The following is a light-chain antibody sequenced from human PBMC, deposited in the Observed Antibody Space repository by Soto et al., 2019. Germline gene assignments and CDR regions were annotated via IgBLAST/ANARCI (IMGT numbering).Light chain of an antibody. Sequence: DIQMTQSPSSLSASVGDRVTITCRTCQSISIYLNWYQQIPGKAPKLLIYASSNLHTGVPSRFRGSASGTDFTLAISSLQPEDSATYYCQQTYSNPRTFGQGTKVEIK. CDR1: QSISIY. V-gene: IGKV1-39*01. CDR2: ASS. J-gene: IGKJ1*01. CDR3: QQTYSNPRT.